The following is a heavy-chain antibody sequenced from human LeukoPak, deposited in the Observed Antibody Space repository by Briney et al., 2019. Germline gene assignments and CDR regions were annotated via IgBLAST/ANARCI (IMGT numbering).Heavy chain of an antibody. V-gene: IGHV1-18*01. J-gene: IGHJ6*02. D-gene: IGHD3-9*01. CDR2: ISAYGNT. Sequence: GASVKVSCKTSGYTFTIYGISWVRQAPGQGLEWMGLISAYGNTNYAQNLQGRVTMTTDTSTSTAYMELRSLRSDDTAVYYCARDHKYDILTGQTSYYYYGMDVWGQGTTVTVSS. CDR3: ARDHKYDILTGQTSYYYYGMDV. CDR1: GYTFTIYG.